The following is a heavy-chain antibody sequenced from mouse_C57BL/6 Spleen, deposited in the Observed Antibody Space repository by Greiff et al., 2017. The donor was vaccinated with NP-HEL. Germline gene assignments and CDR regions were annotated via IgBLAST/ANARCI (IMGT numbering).Heavy chain of an antibody. Sequence: VKLQQPGAELVMPGASVKLSCKASGYTFTSYWMHWVKQRPGQGLEWIGEIDPSDSYTNYNQKFKGKSTLTVDKSSSTAYMQLSSLTSEDSAVYYCARGGMDYWGQGTSVTVSS. CDR2: IDPSDSYT. CDR1: GYTFTSYW. CDR3: ARGGMDY. V-gene: IGHV1-69*01. J-gene: IGHJ4*01.